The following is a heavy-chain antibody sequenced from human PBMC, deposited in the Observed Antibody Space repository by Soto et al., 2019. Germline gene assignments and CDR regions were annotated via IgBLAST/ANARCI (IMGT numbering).Heavy chain of an antibody. CDR1: GYTFTTHG. CDR2: VRGDNGHT. CDR3: ARDLGYCRSGTCYREWFDP. D-gene: IGHD2-15*01. Sequence: QVQLVQSGAEVKKPGASVKVSCKASGYTFTTHGISWVRQVPGQGLEWMGWVRGDNGHTNYAQSLQGRVTMTTDTSTNTAYMELRSLRSDDTGVYYCARDLGYCRSGTCYREWFDPWGQGTLVTVSS. V-gene: IGHV1-18*01. J-gene: IGHJ5*02.